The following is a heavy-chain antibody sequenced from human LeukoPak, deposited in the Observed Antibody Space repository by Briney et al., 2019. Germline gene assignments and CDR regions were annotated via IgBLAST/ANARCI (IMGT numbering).Heavy chain of an antibody. V-gene: IGHV3-23*01. CDR1: GFTFSSYG. J-gene: IGHJ4*02. CDR3: AKDKVRGVYFDY. D-gene: IGHD3-10*01. Sequence: GGSLRLSCAASGFTFSSYGMSWVRQAPGKGLEWVSAISGSGGSTYYADSVKGRFTISRDNSKNTLYLQMNSLRAEDTAVYYCAKDKVRGVYFDYWGQGTLVTVSS. CDR2: ISGSGGST.